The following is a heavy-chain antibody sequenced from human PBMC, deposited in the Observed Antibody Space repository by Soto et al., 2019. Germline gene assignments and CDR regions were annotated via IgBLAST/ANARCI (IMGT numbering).Heavy chain of an antibody. V-gene: IGHV1-69*02. CDR3: RYCGGDCYLSLAFDI. CDR2: IITILGIA. D-gene: IGHD2-21*01. CDR1: GGTFSSYT. J-gene: IGHJ3*02. Sequence: QVQLVQSGAEVKKPGSSVKVSCKASGGTFSSYTISWVRQAPGQGLEWMGRIITILGIANYAQKFQGRVTITADKSTSTAYMELSSLRSEDTAVYYWRYCGGDCYLSLAFDIWGQWPMVTVSS.